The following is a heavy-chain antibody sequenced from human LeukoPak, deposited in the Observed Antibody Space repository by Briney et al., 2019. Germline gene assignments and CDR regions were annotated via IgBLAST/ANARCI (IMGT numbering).Heavy chain of an antibody. CDR3: ARARYCSSTSCLNWFDP. CDR2: IYHSGST. Sequence: PSQTLSLTCAVSGGSISSGGYSWSWIRQPPGKGLEWIGYIYHSGSTYYNPSLKSRVTISVDTSKNQFSLKLSSVTAADTAVYYCARARYCSSTSCLNWFDPWGQGTLVTVSS. D-gene: IGHD2-2*01. V-gene: IGHV4-30-2*01. J-gene: IGHJ5*02. CDR1: GGSISSGGYS.